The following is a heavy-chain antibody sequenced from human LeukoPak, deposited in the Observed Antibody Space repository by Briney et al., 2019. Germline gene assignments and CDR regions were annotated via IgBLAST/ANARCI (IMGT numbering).Heavy chain of an antibody. CDR1: GFTFSSYA. Sequence: PGGSLRLSCAASGFTFSSYAMSWVRQAPGKRLEWVSAISGSGGSTYYADSVKGRFTISRDNSKNTLYLQMNSLRAEDTAVYYCAKNARSITMIVVRNDYWGQGTLVTVSS. CDR3: AKNARSITMIVVRNDY. J-gene: IGHJ4*02. CDR2: ISGSGGST. V-gene: IGHV3-23*01. D-gene: IGHD3-22*01.